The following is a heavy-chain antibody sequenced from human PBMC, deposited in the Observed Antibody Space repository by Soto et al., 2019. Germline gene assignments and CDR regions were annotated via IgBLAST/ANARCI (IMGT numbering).Heavy chain of an antibody. D-gene: IGHD2-21*02. J-gene: IGHJ4*02. V-gene: IGHV4-39*01. Sequence: SDTLSLTCTVTGDSLNHRSYYWGWIRQPPGKGLEWIGSIYYSGSTYNNPSLKSRVSMSVDTSKNQFSLKLRSVTAADTALYYCARQRASVVTQAYFDSWGQGSLVTVSS. CDR3: ARQRASVVTQAYFDS. CDR1: GDSLNHRSYY. CDR2: IYYSGST.